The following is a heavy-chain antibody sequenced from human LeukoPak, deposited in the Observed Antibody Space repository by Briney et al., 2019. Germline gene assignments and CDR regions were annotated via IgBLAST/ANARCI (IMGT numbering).Heavy chain of an antibody. D-gene: IGHD6-13*01. CDR2: IRSKANSYAT. CDR3: AGTNAAAAPGFYAFDI. V-gene: IGHV3-73*01. CDR1: GFTFSGSA. Sequence: GGSLRLSCAASGFTFSGSAMHWVRQASGKGLEWVGRIRSKANSYATAYAASVKGRFTISRDDSKNTAYLQMNSLKTEDTAVYYCAGTNAAAAPGFYAFDIWGQGTMVTVSS. J-gene: IGHJ3*02.